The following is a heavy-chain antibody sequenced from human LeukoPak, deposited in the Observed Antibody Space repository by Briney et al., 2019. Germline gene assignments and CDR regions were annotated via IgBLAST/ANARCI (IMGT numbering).Heavy chain of an antibody. V-gene: IGHV3-30*02. CDR3: ANNYXXSSGYY. Sequence: GGSLRLSCAASGFTFSSYGMHWVRQAPGKGLEWVAFIRYDGSNKSYADSVKGRFTNPRANSKSTLSLQMHSLRAGDTAVYYCANNYXXSSGYYWGXGXPXXVS. CDR1: GFTFSSYG. J-gene: IGHJ4*01. CDR2: IRYDGSNK. D-gene: IGHD3-22*01.